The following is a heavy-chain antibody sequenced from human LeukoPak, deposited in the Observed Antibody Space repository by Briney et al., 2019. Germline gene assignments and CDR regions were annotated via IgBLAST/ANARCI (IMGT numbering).Heavy chain of an antibody. J-gene: IGHJ4*02. D-gene: IGHD3-22*01. CDR2: ISAYNGNT. Sequence: ASVKVSCKASGYTFTSYGISWVRQAPGQGLEWMGWISAYNGNTSYAQKIQGRVTMTTDTSTSTAYMELRSLRSDDTAVYYCARDSYYYDSSTFDYWGQGTLVTVSS. CDR3: ARDSYYYDSSTFDY. V-gene: IGHV1-18*01. CDR1: GYTFTSYG.